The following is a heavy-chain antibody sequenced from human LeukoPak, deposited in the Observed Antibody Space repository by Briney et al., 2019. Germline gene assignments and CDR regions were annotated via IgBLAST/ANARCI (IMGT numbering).Heavy chain of an antibody. V-gene: IGHV3-21*01. CDR2: ISSSSSYI. J-gene: IGHJ3*02. D-gene: IGHD2-2*01. CDR1: GFTFSSYS. Sequence: GGSLRLSCAASGFTFSSYSMNWVRQAPGKGLEWVSSISSSSSYIYYADSVKGRFTISRDNAKNSLYLQMNSLRAEDTAVYYCAREGYCSSTSCYLGGAFDIWGQGTMVTVSS. CDR3: AREGYCSSTSCYLGGAFDI.